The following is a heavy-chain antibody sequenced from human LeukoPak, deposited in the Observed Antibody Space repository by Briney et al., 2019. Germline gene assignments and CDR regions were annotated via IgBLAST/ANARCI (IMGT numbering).Heavy chain of an antibody. D-gene: IGHD5-18*01. V-gene: IGHV1-2*02. CDR3: AGDQDSYGYGVDY. CDR1: GYTFSAYY. J-gene: IGHJ4*02. CDR2: INPKSGGT. Sequence: VASVKVSCKASGYTFSAYYTHWVRQAPGQGLEWMGWINPKSGGTNYAQKFQGRVTMTRDTSISTVYMELSRLTSDDTAVYYCAGDQDSYGYGVDYWGQGSLVTVSS.